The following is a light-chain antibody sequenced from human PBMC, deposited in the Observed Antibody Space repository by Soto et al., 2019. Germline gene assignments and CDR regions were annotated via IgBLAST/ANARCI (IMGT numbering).Light chain of an antibody. CDR2: AAS. J-gene: IGKJ2*01. Sequence: IQLTQSPSSLSASIGDRVTITCRASQDIASYLAWYQQKPGNAPKLLIYAASTLDSGVPSRFSGSGSGTDFTLTISSLQPEDFVTYYCQQLNVNLLFGQGTKLEIK. CDR3: QQLNVNLL. V-gene: IGKV1-9*01. CDR1: QDIASY.